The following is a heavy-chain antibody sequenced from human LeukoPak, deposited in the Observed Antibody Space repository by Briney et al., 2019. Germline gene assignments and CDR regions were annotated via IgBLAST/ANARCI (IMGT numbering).Heavy chain of an antibody. J-gene: IGHJ4*02. CDR3: ATLEIIGVVKYNDY. CDR2: IIPIFGTA. V-gene: IGHV1-69*05. CDR1: GGTFSSYA. Sequence: SVKVSCKASGGTFSSYAISWVRQAPGQGLEWMGRIIPIFGTANYAQKFQGRVTITTDESTSTAYMELSSLRSEDTAVYYCATLEIIGVVKYNDYWRQGTLVTVSS. D-gene: IGHD3-3*01.